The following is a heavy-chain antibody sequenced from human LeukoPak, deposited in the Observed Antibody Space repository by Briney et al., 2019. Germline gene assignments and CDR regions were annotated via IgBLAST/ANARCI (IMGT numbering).Heavy chain of an antibody. CDR3: ARDLVTVTKGFDI. Sequence: PSETLCLTCAVSDDSFSSHFWTWVRQPPGKGLGWIGYLSYIGGTTYNTSLKSRVSISLATSDNQFPFILSSMTAADTAVYYCARDLVTVTKGFDIWGQGTIVSVSS. V-gene: IGHV4-59*11. CDR2: LSYIGGT. CDR1: DDSFSSHF. D-gene: IGHD4-17*01. J-gene: IGHJ3*02.